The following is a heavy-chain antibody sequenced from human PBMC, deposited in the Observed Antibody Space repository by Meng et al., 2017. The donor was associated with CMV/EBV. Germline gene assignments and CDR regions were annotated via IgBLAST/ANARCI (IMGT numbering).Heavy chain of an antibody. V-gene: IGHV3-64*02. CDR1: GFTFSSYA. Sequence: GGSLRLSCAASGFTFSSYAMQWVRQAPGKGLEYVSAISSNGGSTYYADSVKGRFTISRDNSKNTLYLQMGSLRAEDMAVYYCARAVIVVAPPEYWGQGTLVTVSS. D-gene: IGHD2-21*01. CDR3: ARAVIVVAPPEY. J-gene: IGHJ4*02. CDR2: ISSNGGST.